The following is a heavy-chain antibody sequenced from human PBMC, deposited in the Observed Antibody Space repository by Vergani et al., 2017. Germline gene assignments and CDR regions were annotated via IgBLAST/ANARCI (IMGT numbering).Heavy chain of an antibody. Sequence: QVQLQQWGAGLLKPSETLSLTCAVYGGSFSGYYWSWIRQPPGKGLEWIGEINHSGSTNYNPSLKSRVTISVDTSKNQFSLKLSSVTAADTAVYYCARVWDMGAVAEYYYYYYGMDVWGQGTTVTVSS. D-gene: IGHD6-19*01. CDR2: INHSGST. CDR1: GGSFSGYY. J-gene: IGHJ6*02. CDR3: ARVWDMGAVAEYYYYYYGMDV. V-gene: IGHV4-34*01.